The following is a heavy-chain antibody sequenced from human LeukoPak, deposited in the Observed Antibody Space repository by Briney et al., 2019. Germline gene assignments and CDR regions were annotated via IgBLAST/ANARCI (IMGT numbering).Heavy chain of an antibody. J-gene: IGHJ4*02. Sequence: GESLKIPCKGSGYSFTSYWIGWVRQRPAKGLEWMGIIHTGDSDTRSTTSFQAQITISADKSITTAYVQWSSLEASATAMYYCARRSQSGIYVEYWGQGTLVTVSS. D-gene: IGHD1-26*01. V-gene: IGHV5-51*01. CDR3: ARRSQSGIYVEY. CDR2: IHTGDSDT. CDR1: GYSFTSYW.